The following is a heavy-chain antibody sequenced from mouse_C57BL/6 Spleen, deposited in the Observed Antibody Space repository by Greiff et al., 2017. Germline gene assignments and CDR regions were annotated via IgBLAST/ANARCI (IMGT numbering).Heavy chain of an antibody. CDR2: IYPGSGST. V-gene: IGHV1-55*01. Sequence: QVQLQQPGAELVKPGASVKMSCKASGYTFTSYWINWVKQRPGQGLEWIGDIYPGSGSTNYNEKFKGKATLTVDTSSSTAYMQLSRRTSADSAVYDCARGGSHGYFEDWGTGTTVTVSS. CDR3: ARGGSHGYFED. J-gene: IGHJ1*03. CDR1: GYTFTSYW. D-gene: IGHD6-1*01.